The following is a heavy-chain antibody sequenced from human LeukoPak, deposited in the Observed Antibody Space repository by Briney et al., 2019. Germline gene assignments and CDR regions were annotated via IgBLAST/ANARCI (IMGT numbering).Heavy chain of an antibody. V-gene: IGHV4-61*01. J-gene: IGHJ6*02. D-gene: IGHD2-2*01. Sequence: KTSETLSLTCTVSGGSVRSDSYYWSWIRQPPGKGLEWIGYIYYSGSTNYNPSLKSRVTISVDTSKNQFSLKLSSVTAADTAVYYCARVPYCSSTSCYEPYYGMDVWGQGTTVTVSS. CDR1: GGSVRSDSYY. CDR3: ARVPYCSSTSCYEPYYGMDV. CDR2: IYYSGST.